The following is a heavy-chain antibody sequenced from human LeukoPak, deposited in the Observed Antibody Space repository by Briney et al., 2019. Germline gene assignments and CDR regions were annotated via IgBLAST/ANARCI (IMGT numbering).Heavy chain of an antibody. J-gene: IGHJ5*02. CDR2: ISADNGNT. CDR1: GYTFTSYG. CDR3: ARVDCGGSCYSWFDP. V-gene: IGHV1-18*04. Sequence: ASAKVSCKASGYTFTSYGISWVRQAPGQGLEWMGWISADNGNTNYAQKLQDRVTMTTDTSTSTAYMELRSLRSDDTAVYYCARVDCGGSCYSWFDPWGQGTLVTVSS. D-gene: IGHD2-15*01.